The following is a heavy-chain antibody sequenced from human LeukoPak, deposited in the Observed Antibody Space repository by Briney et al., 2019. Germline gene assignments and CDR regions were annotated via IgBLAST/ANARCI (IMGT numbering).Heavy chain of an antibody. Sequence: PGGSLRLSCAASGFNFTNAWMNWARQAPGKGLEWVGRIESKTDGGTVAYAAPVKGRFTISRDDSKNTLYLQMNSLKTEDTAVYYCTDNTMYFDFWSGSPTDQFDYWGQGTLVTVSS. V-gene: IGHV3-15*04. D-gene: IGHD3-3*01. J-gene: IGHJ4*02. CDR2: IESKTDGGTV. CDR3: TDNTMYFDFWSGSPTDQFDY. CDR1: GFNFTNAW.